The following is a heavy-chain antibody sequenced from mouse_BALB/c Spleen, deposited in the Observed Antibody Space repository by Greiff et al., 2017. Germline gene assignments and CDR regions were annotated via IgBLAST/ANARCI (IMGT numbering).Heavy chain of an antibody. V-gene: IGHV5-12-1*01. CDR3: ARSVWSYYFDY. Sequence: EVQRVESGGGLVKPGGSLKLSCAASGFAFSSYDMSWVRQTPEKRLEWVAYISSGSSTIYYADTVKGRFTISRDNPKNTLFLQMTSLRSEDTAMYYCARSVWSYYFDYWGQGTTPTVSS. CDR1: GFAFSSYD. J-gene: IGHJ2*01. D-gene: IGHD2-10*02. CDR2: ISSGSSTI.